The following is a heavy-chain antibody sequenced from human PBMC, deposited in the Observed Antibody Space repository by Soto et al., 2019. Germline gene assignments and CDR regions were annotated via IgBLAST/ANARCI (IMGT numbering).Heavy chain of an antibody. CDR3: AKARSSITIFGVVTYGMDV. D-gene: IGHD3-3*01. CDR1: GFTFSSYA. CDR2: ISGSGGST. J-gene: IGHJ6*02. Sequence: PGESLKISCAASGFTFSSYAMSWVRQAPGKGLEWVSAISGSGGSTYYADSVKGRFTISRDNSKNTLYLQMNSLRAEDTAVYYCAKARSSITIFGVVTYGMDVWGQGTTVTVSS. V-gene: IGHV3-23*01.